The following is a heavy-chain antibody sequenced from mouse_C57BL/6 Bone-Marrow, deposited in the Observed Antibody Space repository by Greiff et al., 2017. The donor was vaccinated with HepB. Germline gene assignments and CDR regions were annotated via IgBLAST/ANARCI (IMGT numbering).Heavy chain of an antibody. CDR3: ARGDYGSSFDY. CDR1: GFTFSDYY. Sequence: EVKVEESGGGLVQPGGSLKLSCAASGFTFSDYYMYWVRQTPEKRLEWVAYISNGGGSTYYPDTVKGRFTISRDNAKNTLYLQMSRLKSEDTAMYYCARGDYGSSFDYWGQGTTLTVSS. CDR2: ISNGGGST. V-gene: IGHV5-12*01. J-gene: IGHJ2*01. D-gene: IGHD1-1*01.